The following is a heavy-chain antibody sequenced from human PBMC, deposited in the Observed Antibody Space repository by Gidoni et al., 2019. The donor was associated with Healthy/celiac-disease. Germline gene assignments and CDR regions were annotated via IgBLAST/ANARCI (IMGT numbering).Heavy chain of an antibody. Sequence: QVQLVQSGAEVKKPGSSVKVSCKASGGTFSSYAISWVRQAPGQGLEWMGGIIPIFGTANYAQKFQGRVTITADESTSTAYMELSSLRSEDTAVYYCASTDRVVPAAMRGYYYYMDVWGKGTTVTVSS. CDR3: ASTDRVVPAAMRGYYYYMDV. V-gene: IGHV1-69*01. CDR1: GGTFSSYA. CDR2: IIPIFGTA. J-gene: IGHJ6*03. D-gene: IGHD2-2*01.